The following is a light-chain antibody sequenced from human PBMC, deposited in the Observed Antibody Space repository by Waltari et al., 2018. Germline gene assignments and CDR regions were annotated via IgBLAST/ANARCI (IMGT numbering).Light chain of an antibody. CDR3: RTGGHGTWV. J-gene: IGLJ3*02. Sequence: QLVLTQSPSASASLGASVKLTCTLSSGHSSNIIAWHQQQPETGPRYLMKVNRDGSHSTGDGSPDRFAGSSSGAERYLTISSLQSEDESDYYCRTGGHGTWVFGGGTKLTVL. V-gene: IGLV4-69*01. CDR2: VNRDGSH. CDR1: SGHSSNI.